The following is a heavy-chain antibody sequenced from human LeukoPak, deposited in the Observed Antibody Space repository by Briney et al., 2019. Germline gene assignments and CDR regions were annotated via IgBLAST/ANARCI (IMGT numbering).Heavy chain of an antibody. CDR1: GFTFSGYG. V-gene: IGHV3-33*01. J-gene: IGHJ4*02. CDR2: IWSDGSNK. Sequence: GGSLRLSCATSGFTFSGYGMHWVRQAPGKGLEWVTVIWSDGSNKYYADSVKGRFTISRDNSKNTLYLQMNSLRAEDTAVYYCARGRGGWPFDYWGQGTLVTVSS. CDR3: ARGRGGWPFDY. D-gene: IGHD6-19*01.